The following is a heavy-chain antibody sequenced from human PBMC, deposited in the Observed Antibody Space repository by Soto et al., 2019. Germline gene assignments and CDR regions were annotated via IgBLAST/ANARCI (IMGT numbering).Heavy chain of an antibody. CDR2: VNPSGGHT. V-gene: IGHV1-46*01. CDR3: ASGGHVVVVTAALDF. CDR1: GDTFTDYY. J-gene: IGHJ4*02. D-gene: IGHD2-21*02. Sequence: QVQLVQSGAEVKKPGASVKVSCKASGDTFTDYYIHWVRQAPGQGLEWMGTVNPSGGHTTYAQHVLGRLTXTXEXSNXTLYMELTSLTSDDTAVYYWASGGHVVVVTAALDFWGQGTLVTVSS.